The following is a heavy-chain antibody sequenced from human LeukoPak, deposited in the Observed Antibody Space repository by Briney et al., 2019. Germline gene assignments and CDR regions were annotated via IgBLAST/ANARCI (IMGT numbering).Heavy chain of an antibody. J-gene: IGHJ4*02. CDR3: ARVRYRLAETYIDY. D-gene: IGHD3-16*01. Sequence: ASVKVSCKASGYTFTDFYMFGVRQAPGQGLEWMGWIHPKSGVTSYAQKFQGRVTMTRDTSISTAYMELSRLRSDDTAVYYCARVRYRLAETYIDYWGQGTLVTVSS. CDR1: GYTFTDFY. V-gene: IGHV1-2*02. CDR2: IHPKSGVT.